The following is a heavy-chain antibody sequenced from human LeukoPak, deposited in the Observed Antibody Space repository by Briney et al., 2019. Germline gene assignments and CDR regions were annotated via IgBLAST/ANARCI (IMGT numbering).Heavy chain of an antibody. Sequence: WASVKVSCKASGYTFTSYGISWVRQAPGQGLEWMGRIIPILGIANYAQKFQGRVTITADKSTSTAYMELSSLRSEDTAVYYCARDWTYYYDSSGYSAFDYWGQGALVTVSS. CDR3: ARDWTYYYDSSGYSAFDY. D-gene: IGHD3-22*01. CDR1: GYTFTSYG. J-gene: IGHJ4*02. CDR2: IIPILGIA. V-gene: IGHV1-69*04.